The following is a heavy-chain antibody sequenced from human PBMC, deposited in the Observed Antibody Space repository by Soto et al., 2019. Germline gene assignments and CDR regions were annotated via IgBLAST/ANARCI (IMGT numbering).Heavy chain of an antibody. CDR3: ARGEIMVRGVIIDY. CDR1: GFTFSSYG. J-gene: IGHJ4*02. V-gene: IGHV3-33*01. Sequence: TGGSLRLSCAASGFTFSSYGMHWVRQAPGKGLEWVAVIWYDGSNKYYADSVKGRFTISRDNSKNTLYLQMNSLRAEDTAVYYCARGEIMVRGVIIDYWGQGTLVTVSS. D-gene: IGHD3-10*01. CDR2: IWYDGSNK.